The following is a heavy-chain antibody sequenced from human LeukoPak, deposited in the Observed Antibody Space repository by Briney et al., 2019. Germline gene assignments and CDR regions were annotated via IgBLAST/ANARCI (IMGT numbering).Heavy chain of an antibody. CDR1: GGSISSYY. J-gene: IGHJ2*01. CDR2: IYYSGST. Sequence: PSETLSLTCTVSGGSISSYYWSWIRQPPGKGLEWIGYIYYSGSTNYNPSLKSRVTMSVDTSKNQFSLKLSSVTAADTAVYYCARASTHLYSSGWYVWYFDLWGRGTLVTVSS. CDR3: ARASTHLYSSGWYVWYFDL. D-gene: IGHD6-19*01. V-gene: IGHV4-59*12.